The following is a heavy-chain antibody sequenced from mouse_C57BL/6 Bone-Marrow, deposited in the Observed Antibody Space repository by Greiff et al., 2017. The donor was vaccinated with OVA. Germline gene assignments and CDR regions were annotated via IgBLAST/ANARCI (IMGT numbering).Heavy chain of an antibody. CDR3: ARDVIYYGNYWYFEV. CDR2: IYPGDGAT. V-gene: IGHV1-82*01. D-gene: IGHD2-1*01. J-gene: IGHJ1*03. CDR1: GYAFSSSW. Sequence: VQLQQSGPELVKPGASVKISCKASGYAFSSSWMNWVEQRPGKGLEWIGRIYPGDGATNYNGKFKGKATMTADKSSSTAYRQRSSLTSEDSAVYFCARDVIYYGNYWYFEVWGTGTTVTVSS.